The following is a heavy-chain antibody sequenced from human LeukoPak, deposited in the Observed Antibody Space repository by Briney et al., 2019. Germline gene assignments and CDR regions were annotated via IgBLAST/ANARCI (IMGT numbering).Heavy chain of an antibody. CDR1: GGSLSSTNYH. V-gene: IGHV4-39*01. CDR2: IYYSGST. CDR3: ARPLVGTTDYFDY. D-gene: IGHD1-26*01. Sequence: SETLSLTCTVSGGSLSSTNYHWGWVRQPPGTGREWGGSIYYSGSTYYNPSLKSGATISVDTSKTQFSLKLSSVTAADTAVYYCARPLVGTTDYFDYWGQGTLVTVSS. J-gene: IGHJ4*02.